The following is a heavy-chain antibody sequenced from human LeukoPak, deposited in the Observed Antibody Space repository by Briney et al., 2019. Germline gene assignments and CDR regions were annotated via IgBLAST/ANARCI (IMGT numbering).Heavy chain of an antibody. CDR3: ARMMDRYMRAFDI. CDR1: GFTISSYY. Sequence: GGSLRLSCAASGFTISSYYMAWVRQAPGKGLEWVSVIYHSGNTDYADSVKGRFTISRDNAKNSLYLQMNSLRAEDTAVYYCARMMDRYMRAFDIWGQGTMVTVSS. D-gene: IGHD2-21*02. J-gene: IGHJ3*02. CDR2: IYHSGNT. V-gene: IGHV3-53*01.